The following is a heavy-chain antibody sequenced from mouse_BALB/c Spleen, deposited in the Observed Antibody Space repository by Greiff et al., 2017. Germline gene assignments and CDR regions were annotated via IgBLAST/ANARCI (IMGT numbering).Heavy chain of an antibody. CDR2: IYPGDGDT. V-gene: IGHV1-80*01. CDR3: AREGVGTGAMDY. J-gene: IGHJ4*01. Sequence: VQLQQSGAELVRPGSSVKISCKASGYAFSSYWMNWVKQRPGQGLEWIGQIYPGDGDTNYNGKFKGKATLTADKSSSTAYMQLSSLTSEDSAVYFCAREGVGTGAMDYWGQGTSVTVSS. D-gene: IGHD1-3*01. CDR1: GYAFSSYW.